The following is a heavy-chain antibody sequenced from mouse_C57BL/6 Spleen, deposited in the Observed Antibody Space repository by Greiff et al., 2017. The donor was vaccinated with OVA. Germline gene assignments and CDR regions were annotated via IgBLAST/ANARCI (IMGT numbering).Heavy chain of an antibody. Sequence: VQLQQSGPVLVKPGASVKMSCKASGYTFTDYYMNWVKQSHGKSLEWIGVINPYNGGTSYNQKFKGKATLTVDKSSSTAYMELNSLTSEDSAVYYGARYYDYEGYFDVWGTGTTVTVSS. J-gene: IGHJ1*03. CDR3: ARYYDYEGYFDV. V-gene: IGHV1-19*01. CDR2: INPYNGGT. CDR1: GYTFTDYY. D-gene: IGHD2-4*01.